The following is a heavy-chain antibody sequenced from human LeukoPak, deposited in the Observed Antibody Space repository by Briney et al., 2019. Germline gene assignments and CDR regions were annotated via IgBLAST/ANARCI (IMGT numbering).Heavy chain of an antibody. Sequence: GGSLRLSCGASGFNLSDCGMTWVRQAPEKGLEWVSYIGSGTGGVDYADSVKGRFTISRDNAENSLFLQMNSLRDEDTALYYCARRGRQSANYYYFDFWGQGTLVTVSS. CDR1: GFNLSDCG. D-gene: IGHD4/OR15-4a*01. V-gene: IGHV3-48*02. CDR3: ARRGRQSANYYYFDF. CDR2: IGSGTGGV. J-gene: IGHJ4*02.